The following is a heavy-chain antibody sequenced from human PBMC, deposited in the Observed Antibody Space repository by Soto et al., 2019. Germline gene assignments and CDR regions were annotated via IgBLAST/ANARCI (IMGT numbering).Heavy chain of an antibody. CDR1: GYTFTSYN. CDR3: ARGRDGDKNLDY. Sequence: QVQLVQSGAEGKKPGASVKFSCKASGYTFTSYNINWVRQATGPGLEWMGWMNPNSGNTGYAQRFQGSVTMTRNISIRTAYLELSSLTSEDPAMFYCARGRDGDKNLDYLGQVTLVTVS. J-gene: IGHJ4*02. V-gene: IGHV1-8*01. CDR2: MNPNSGNT.